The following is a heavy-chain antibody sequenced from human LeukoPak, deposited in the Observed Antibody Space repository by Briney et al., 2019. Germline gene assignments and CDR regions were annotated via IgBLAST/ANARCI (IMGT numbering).Heavy chain of an antibody. J-gene: IGHJ3*02. D-gene: IGHD2-2*01. Sequence: ASVKVSCKASGGTFSSYAISWVRQAPGQGLEWMGGIIPIFGTANYAQKFQGRVTITADESTSTAYMELSSLRSEDTAVYYCASRYCSSTSCYGPLDDAFDIWGQGTMVTVSS. CDR1: GGTFSSYA. CDR3: ASRYCSSTSCYGPLDDAFDI. V-gene: IGHV1-69*13. CDR2: IIPIFGTA.